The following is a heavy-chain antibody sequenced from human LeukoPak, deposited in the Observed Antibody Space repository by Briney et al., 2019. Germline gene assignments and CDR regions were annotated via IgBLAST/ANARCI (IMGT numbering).Heavy chain of an antibody. CDR1: GFTVSSNY. Sequence: GGSLRLSCAASGFTVSSNYMSWVRQAPGKGLEWVSAITGGGGGTYYADSEKGRFTVSRDNSKNTLYLQMNSLRADDTAVYYCAKVYCSSASCPGDYWGQGTLVTVSS. CDR3: AKVYCSSASCPGDY. V-gene: IGHV3-23*01. D-gene: IGHD2-2*01. CDR2: ITGGGGGT. J-gene: IGHJ4*02.